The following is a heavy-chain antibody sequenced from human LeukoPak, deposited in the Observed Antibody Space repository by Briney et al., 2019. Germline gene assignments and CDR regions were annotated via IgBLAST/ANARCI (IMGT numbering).Heavy chain of an antibody. J-gene: IGHJ6*02. D-gene: IGHD4-17*01. CDR2: IYSGGST. CDR3: ARETLRSCCGMDV. Sequence: PGGSLRLSCAASGFTVSSNYMSWVRQAPGKGPEWVSVIYSGGSTYYADSVKGRFTISRHNSKNTLYLQMNSLRAEDTAVYYCARETLRSCCGMDVWGQGTTVTVSS. CDR1: GFTVSSNY. V-gene: IGHV3-53*04.